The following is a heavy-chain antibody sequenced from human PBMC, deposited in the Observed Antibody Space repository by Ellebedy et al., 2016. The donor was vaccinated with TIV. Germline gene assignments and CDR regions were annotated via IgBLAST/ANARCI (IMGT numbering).Heavy chain of an antibody. Sequence: AASVKVSCKASGYTFTSNGISWVRQAPGQGLEWMGWISANNVNTNYAQKFQGRVTMTTDTSPSTAYMELRSLRSDDTAVYYCARVWWGGGSCFDYWGQGTLVTVSS. CDR1: GYTFTSNG. CDR3: ARVWWGGGSCFDY. J-gene: IGHJ4*02. D-gene: IGHD2-15*01. V-gene: IGHV1-18*04. CDR2: ISANNVNT.